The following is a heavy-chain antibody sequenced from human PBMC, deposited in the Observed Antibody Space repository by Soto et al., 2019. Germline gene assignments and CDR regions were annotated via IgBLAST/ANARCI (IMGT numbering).Heavy chain of an antibody. D-gene: IGHD6-6*01. CDR3: ARAAARRTGLDY. Sequence: SETLSLTCAVYGGSFSGYYWSWIRQPPGKGLEWIGEINHSGSTNYDPSLKSRVTISVDTSKNQFSLKLSSVTAADTAVYYCARAAARRTGLDYWGQGTLVTVSS. J-gene: IGHJ4*02. CDR2: INHSGST. V-gene: IGHV4-34*01. CDR1: GGSFSGYY.